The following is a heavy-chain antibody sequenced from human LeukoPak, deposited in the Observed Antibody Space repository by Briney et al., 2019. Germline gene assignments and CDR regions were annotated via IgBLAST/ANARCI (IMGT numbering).Heavy chain of an antibody. V-gene: IGHV3-30-3*01. CDR1: GFTFSSFS. J-gene: IGHJ3*02. CDR2: ISYDGSNK. CDR3: ARPINDYGPWDI. Sequence: PGGSLRLSCAASGFTFSSFSMSWVRQAPGKGLEWVAVISYDGSNKYYADSVKGRFTISRDNSKNTLYLQMNSLRAEDTAVYYCARPINDYGPWDIWGQGTMVTVSS. D-gene: IGHD4-17*01.